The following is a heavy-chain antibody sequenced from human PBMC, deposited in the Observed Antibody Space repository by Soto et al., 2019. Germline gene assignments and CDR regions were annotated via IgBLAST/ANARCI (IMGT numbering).Heavy chain of an antibody. J-gene: IGHJ4*02. D-gene: IGHD6-13*01. CDR3: SSRIAAAVGTNDV. Sequence: GGSLRLSCAASGFTFSSYSMNWVRQAPGKGLEWVSYISSSSSTIYYADSVKGRFTISRDNAKNSLYLQMNSLRAEDTAVYYCSSRIAAAVGTNDVWGQGTLVTVAS. V-gene: IGHV3-48*01. CDR2: ISSSSSTI. CDR1: GFTFSSYS.